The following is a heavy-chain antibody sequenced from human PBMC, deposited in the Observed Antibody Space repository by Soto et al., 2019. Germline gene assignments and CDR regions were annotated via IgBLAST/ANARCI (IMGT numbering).Heavy chain of an antibody. V-gene: IGHV4-34*01. J-gene: IGHJ5*02. CDR2: TNHSGST. D-gene: IGHD2-15*01. CDR1: GGSFSCYY. Sequence: SSETLSLTCAVYGGSFSCYYWSWIRQPPGKGLEWIGETNHSGSTNYNPSLKSRVSRSVDSSKNHFSLKLSSVTAPDTAMYYCARPRRIYCSGGSCLSTPWFDPCRKGT. CDR3: ARPRRIYCSGGSCLSTPWFDP.